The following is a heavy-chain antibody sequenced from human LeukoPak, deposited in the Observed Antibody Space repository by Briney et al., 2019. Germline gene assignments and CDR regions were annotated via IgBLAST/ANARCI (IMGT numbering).Heavy chain of an antibody. D-gene: IGHD2-2*01. J-gene: IGHJ4*02. CDR2: INPNSGGT. CDR3: ARDRYCSSTSCYGAYFDY. Sequence: ASVKVSCKASGYTFTSYGISWVRQAPGQGLEWMGWINPNSGGTNYAQKFQGRVTMTRDTSISTAYMELSRLRSDDTAVYYCARDRYCSSTSCYGAYFDYWGQGTLVTVSS. CDR1: GYTFTSYG. V-gene: IGHV1-2*02.